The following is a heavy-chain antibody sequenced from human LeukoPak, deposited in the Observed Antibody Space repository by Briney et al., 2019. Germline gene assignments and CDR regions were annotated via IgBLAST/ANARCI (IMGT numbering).Heavy chain of an antibody. CDR2: ISSGAATI. V-gene: IGHV3-48*03. Sequence: PGGSLRLSCAASGFTFSSYEMNCVRQAPGKGLEWVSSISSGAATIYYADSVKGRFTISRDNAKNSLYLQMNSLRAADTAVYYCARVGVLSSSWLLYWGQGTLVTVSS. D-gene: IGHD6-13*01. J-gene: IGHJ4*02. CDR1: GFTFSSYE. CDR3: ARVGVLSSSWLLY.